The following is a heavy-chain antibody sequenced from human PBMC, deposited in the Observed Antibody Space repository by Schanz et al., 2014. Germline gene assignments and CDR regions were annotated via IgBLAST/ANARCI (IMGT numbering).Heavy chain of an antibody. J-gene: IGHJ5*02. CDR2: IVPIAGIT. Sequence: QVHLVQSGAEVKKPGSSVKVSCKASGGTFSSDTFSWVRQAPGQGLEWMGRIVPIAGITNYAQQFQGRVTITADKSSDTAYMELSSLRSEDTAVYYCAREVGLYDRGWFDPWGQGTLVTVSS. D-gene: IGHD3-22*01. CDR3: AREVGLYDRGWFDP. CDR1: GGTFSSDT. V-gene: IGHV1-69*08.